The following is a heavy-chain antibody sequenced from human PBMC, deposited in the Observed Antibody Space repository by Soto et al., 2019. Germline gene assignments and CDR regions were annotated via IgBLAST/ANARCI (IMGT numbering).Heavy chain of an antibody. V-gene: IGHV4-30-4*01. J-gene: IGHJ5*02. CDR3: ARVRVDNWNYDWFDP. Sequence: QVQLQESGPGLVKPSQTLSLTCTVSGGSISSGDYYWSWIRQPPGKGLEGIGYIYYSGSTYYNPSLKSRVTISVDTSKNQFSLKLSSVTAADTAVYYCARVRVDNWNYDWFDPWGQGTLVTVSS. CDR1: GGSISSGDYY. CDR2: IYYSGST. D-gene: IGHD1-7*01.